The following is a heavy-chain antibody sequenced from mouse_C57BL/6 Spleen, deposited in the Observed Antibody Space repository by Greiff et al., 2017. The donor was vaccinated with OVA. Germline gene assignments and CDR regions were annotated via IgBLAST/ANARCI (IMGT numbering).Heavy chain of an antibody. V-gene: IGHV2-2*01. D-gene: IGHD1-1*01. Sequence: QVQLQQSGPGLVQPSQSLSITCTVSGFSLTSYGVHWVRQSPGKGLEWLGVIWSGGSTDYNAAFISRLSISKDNSKSQVFFKMNSLQADDTAIYYCARTIPYYYGSSYEEGYAMDYWGQGTSVTVSS. CDR1: GFSLTSYG. J-gene: IGHJ4*01. CDR3: ARTIPYYYGSSYEEGYAMDY. CDR2: IWSGGST.